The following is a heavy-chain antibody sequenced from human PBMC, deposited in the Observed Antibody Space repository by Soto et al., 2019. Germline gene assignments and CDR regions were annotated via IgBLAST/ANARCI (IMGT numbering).Heavy chain of an antibody. CDR3: ARESLISYGVFDY. Sequence: SETLSLTCTVSGGSISSSSYYWSWIRQPPGKGLEWIGYIYYSGSTNYNPSLKSRVTISVDTSENQFSLKLSSVTAADTAVYYCARESLISYGVFDYWGQGTLVTVSS. D-gene: IGHD5-18*01. CDR1: GGSISSSSYY. V-gene: IGHV4-61*01. CDR2: IYYSGST. J-gene: IGHJ4*02.